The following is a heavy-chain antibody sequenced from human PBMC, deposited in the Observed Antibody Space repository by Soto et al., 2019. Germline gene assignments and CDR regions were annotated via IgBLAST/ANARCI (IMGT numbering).Heavy chain of an antibody. V-gene: IGHV2-70*01. CDR1: GFSLSTSGMC. J-gene: IGHJ6*02. Sequence: GSGPTLVNPTQTLTLTCTFSGFSLSTSGMCVSWIRQPPGKALEWLALIDWDDDKYYSTSLKTRLTISKDISKNQVVLTMTNMDPVDTATYYCARVRYSSRRNYYYGMDVWGQGTTVTVSS. CDR3: ARVRYSSRRNYYYGMDV. CDR2: IDWDDDK. D-gene: IGHD6-13*01.